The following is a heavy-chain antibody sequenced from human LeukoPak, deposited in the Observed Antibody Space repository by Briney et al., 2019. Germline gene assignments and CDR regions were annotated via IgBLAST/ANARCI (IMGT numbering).Heavy chain of an antibody. CDR3: ARDLSSCWFDP. J-gene: IGHJ5*02. V-gene: IGHV1-46*01. CDR2: INPSGGST. Sequence: ASVKVSCKASGYTFTSYYMHWVRQAPGQGLEWMGIINPSGGSTSYAQKFQGRVTMTRDTSTTTVYMELSSLRSEDTAVYCCARDLSSCWFDPWGQGTLVTVSS. D-gene: IGHD6-13*01. CDR1: GYTFTSYY.